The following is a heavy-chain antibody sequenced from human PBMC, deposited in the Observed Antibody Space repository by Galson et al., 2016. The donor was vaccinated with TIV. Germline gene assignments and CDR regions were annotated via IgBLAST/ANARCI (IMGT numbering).Heavy chain of an antibody. Sequence: SVKVSCKASGYTFTNYAMHWVRQAPGQRLEWMGWINDGNANTKYSQKFQGRVTITRDTSASTAHMELSSLTSEDTAVYYCARGGGGTYFWSNYYPGYMDVWGQGTTVTVSS. CDR1: GYTFTNYA. V-gene: IGHV1-3*01. J-gene: IGHJ6*02. CDR3: ARGGGGTYFWSNYYPGYMDV. CDR2: INDGNANT. D-gene: IGHD3-3*01.